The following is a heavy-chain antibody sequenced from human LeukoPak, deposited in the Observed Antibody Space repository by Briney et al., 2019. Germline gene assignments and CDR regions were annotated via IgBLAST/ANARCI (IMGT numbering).Heavy chain of an antibody. Sequence: SETLSLTCTVSGYSISSGYYWGWIRQPPGKGLEWIGSIYHSGSTYYNPSLKSRVTISVDTSKNQFSLKLSSVTAADTAVYYCAKISWDSGGDREKFWGQGTLVTVSS. J-gene: IGHJ4*02. V-gene: IGHV4-38-2*02. CDR3: AKISWDSGGDREKF. CDR2: IYHSGST. CDR1: GYSISSGYY. D-gene: IGHD2-21*02.